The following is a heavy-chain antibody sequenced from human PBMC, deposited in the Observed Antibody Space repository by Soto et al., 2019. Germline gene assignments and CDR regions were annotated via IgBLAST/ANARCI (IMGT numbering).Heavy chain of an antibody. V-gene: IGHV4-30-2*01. CDR1: GGSISSGGYS. D-gene: IGHD1-1*01. CDR2: IYHSGST. J-gene: IGHJ5*02. Sequence: SETLSLTCAVSGGSISSGGYSWNWIRQPPGKGLEWIGYIYHSGSTLYNPSLKSRVTMSVDKSKNQFSLKPTSVTAADTAVYYCARDQLEGNWFDPWGQGTLVTVSS. CDR3: ARDQLEGNWFDP.